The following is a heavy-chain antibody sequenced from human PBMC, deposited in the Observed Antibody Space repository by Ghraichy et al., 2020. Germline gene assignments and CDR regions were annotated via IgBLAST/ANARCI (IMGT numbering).Heavy chain of an antibody. V-gene: IGHV1-2*06. D-gene: IGHD6-25*01. CDR1: GYTFDSFF. CDR2: INPASGST. J-gene: IGHJ4*02. CDR3: ARTGRGSAWYIDY. Sequence: ASVKVSCKTSGYTFDSFFLHWVRQAPGQGLEWLGRINPASGSTLYARKFQGRVAVTRDTSINTAYMELTSLTSGDTAVYFCARTGRGSAWYIDYWGQGALVTVSP.